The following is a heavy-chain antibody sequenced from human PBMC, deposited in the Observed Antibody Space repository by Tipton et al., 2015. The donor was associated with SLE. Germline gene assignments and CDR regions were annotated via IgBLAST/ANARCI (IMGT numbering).Heavy chain of an antibody. Sequence: TLSLTCAVYGGSFSGYYWSWIRQSPGKGLEWIGEINHSGSTNYNPSLKSRVTISVDTPKNQFSLKLSSVTAADTAVYYCARGGDIVVVVADGGWFDPWGQGTLVTVSS. CDR3: ARGGDIVVVVADGGWFDP. CDR1: GGSFSGYY. J-gene: IGHJ5*02. V-gene: IGHV4-34*01. D-gene: IGHD2-15*01. CDR2: INHSGST.